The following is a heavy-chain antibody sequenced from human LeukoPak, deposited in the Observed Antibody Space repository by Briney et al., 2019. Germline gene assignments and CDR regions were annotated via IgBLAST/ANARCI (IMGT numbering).Heavy chain of an antibody. CDR2: IYYTGST. CDR1: GRSISSGDSY. J-gene: IGHJ2*01. V-gene: IGHV4-31*03. Sequence: PSETLSLTCTVSGRSISSGDSYWTWIRQHPGKGLEWIGYIYYTGSTYYNPSLQSRLTISVGTSKNQFSLKLSAVTAADTAVYYCARAVGYDILTGYNRGWFFDLWGRGTLVTASS. D-gene: IGHD3-9*01. CDR3: ARAVGYDILTGYNRGWFFDL.